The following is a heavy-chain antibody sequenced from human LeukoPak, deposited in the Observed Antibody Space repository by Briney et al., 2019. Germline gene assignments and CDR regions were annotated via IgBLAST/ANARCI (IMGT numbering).Heavy chain of an antibody. Sequence: ASETLSLTCAVYGGSFSGYYWSWIRQPPGKGLEWIGEKNHSGRTNYNPSLKSRVTISVDTSKNQFSLKLSSVTAADTAVYYCARGFYYDSSGYYEYGTYYYYGMDVWGQGTTVTVSS. CDR3: ARGFYYDSSGYYEYGTYYYYGMDV. D-gene: IGHD3-22*01. J-gene: IGHJ6*02. CDR2: KNHSGRT. CDR1: GGSFSGYY. V-gene: IGHV4-34*01.